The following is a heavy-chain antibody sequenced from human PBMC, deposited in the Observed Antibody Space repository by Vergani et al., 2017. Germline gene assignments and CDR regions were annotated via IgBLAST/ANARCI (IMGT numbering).Heavy chain of an antibody. CDR2: IIPIFGTA. D-gene: IGHD2-2*01. J-gene: IGHJ4*02. V-gene: IGHV1-69*01. CDR1: GGTFSSYA. Sequence: QVQLVQSWAEVKKPGSSVKVSCKASGGTFSSYAISWVRQAPGQGLEWMGGIIPIFGTANYAQKFQGRVTITADESTSTAYMELSSLRSEDTAVYYCARWASAAPGGKGYFDYWGQGTLVTVSS. CDR3: ARWASAAPGGKGYFDY.